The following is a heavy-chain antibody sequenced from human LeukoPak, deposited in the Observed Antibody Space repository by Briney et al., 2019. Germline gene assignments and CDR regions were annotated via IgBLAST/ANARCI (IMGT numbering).Heavy chain of an antibody. D-gene: IGHD4-23*01. CDR2: IKQDGSEK. Sequence: GGSLRLSCAASGFTFSSYWMSRVRQAPGKGLEWVANIKQDGSEKYYVDSVKGRFTISRDNAKNSLYLQMNSLRAEDTAVYYCARDQNDYGGLVFDYWGQGTLVTVSS. V-gene: IGHV3-7*01. CDR3: ARDQNDYGGLVFDY. J-gene: IGHJ4*02. CDR1: GFTFSSYW.